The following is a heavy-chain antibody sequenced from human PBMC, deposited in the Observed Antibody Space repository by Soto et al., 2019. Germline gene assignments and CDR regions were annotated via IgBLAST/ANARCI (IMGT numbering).Heavy chain of an antibody. Sequence: EVQLLESGGGLVQPGGSLRLSCAASGFTFSSGAMHWVRQAPGKGLEWVSTISGNGGSTYYADSVKGRFTISRDNSKNTLYLQMNSLRAEDTAVYYCAKEDSSGWYDDYWGQGTLVTVSS. V-gene: IGHV3-23*01. CDR1: GFTFSSGA. J-gene: IGHJ4*02. CDR2: ISGNGGST. D-gene: IGHD6-19*01. CDR3: AKEDSSGWYDDY.